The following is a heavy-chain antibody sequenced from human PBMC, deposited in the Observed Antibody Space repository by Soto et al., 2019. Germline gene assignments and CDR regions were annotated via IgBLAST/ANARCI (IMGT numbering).Heavy chain of an antibody. CDR3: ARASNSYSSPGTYYFDY. V-gene: IGHV3-30-3*01. J-gene: IGHJ4*02. Sequence: VGSLRLSCAASGFTFSSYAMHWVRQAPGKGLEWVAVISYDGSNKYYADSVKGRFTISRDNSKNTLYLQMNSLRAEDTAVYYCARASNSYSSPGTYYFDYWGQGTLVTVSS. D-gene: IGHD2-2*01. CDR1: GFTFSSYA. CDR2: ISYDGSNK.